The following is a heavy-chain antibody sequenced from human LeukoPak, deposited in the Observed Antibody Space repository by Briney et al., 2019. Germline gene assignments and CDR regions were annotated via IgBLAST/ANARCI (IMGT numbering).Heavy chain of an antibody. J-gene: IGHJ4*02. CDR1: GYTFTSYG. CDR2: MNPNSGNT. V-gene: IGHV1-8*02. CDR3: ARGPPRGYDPGDY. D-gene: IGHD5-12*01. Sequence: GASVKVSCKASGYTFTSYGISWVRQATGQGLEWMGWMNPNSGNTGYAQKFQGRVTMTRNTSISTAYMELSSLRSEDTAVYYCARGPPRGYDPGDYWGQGTLVTVSS.